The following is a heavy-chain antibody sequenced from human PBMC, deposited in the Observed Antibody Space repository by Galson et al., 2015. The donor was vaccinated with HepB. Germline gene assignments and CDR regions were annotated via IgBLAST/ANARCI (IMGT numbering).Heavy chain of an antibody. J-gene: IGHJ3*02. CDR2: IWYDGSNK. CDR3: ARGAAYYYDSSGYYLGAFDI. D-gene: IGHD3-22*01. CDR1: GFTFSSYG. Sequence: LRLSCAASGFTFSSYGMHWVRQAPGKGLEWVAVIWYDGSNKYYADSVKGRFTISRDNSKNTLYLQMNSLRAEDTAVYYCARGAAYYYDSSGYYLGAFDIWGQGTMVTVSS. V-gene: IGHV3-33*01.